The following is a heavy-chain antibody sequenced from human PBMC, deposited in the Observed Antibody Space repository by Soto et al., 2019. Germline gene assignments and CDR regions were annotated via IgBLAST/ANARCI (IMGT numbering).Heavy chain of an antibody. Sequence: SETLSLTCTVSGGSISSYYWSWIRQPPGKGLEWIGYIYYSGSTNYNPSLKSRVTISVDTSKNQFSLKLSSVTAADTAVYYCARTETARFHDLWSPQPTPYGMDVWGQGTTVTVSS. V-gene: IGHV4-59*01. J-gene: IGHJ6*02. D-gene: IGHD3-3*01. CDR2: IYYSGST. CDR1: GGSISSYY. CDR3: ARTETARFHDLWSPQPTPYGMDV.